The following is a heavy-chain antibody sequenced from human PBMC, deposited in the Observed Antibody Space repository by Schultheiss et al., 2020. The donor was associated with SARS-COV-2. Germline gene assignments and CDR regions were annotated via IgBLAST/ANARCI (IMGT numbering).Heavy chain of an antibody. CDR1: GGSFSDYY. V-gene: IGHV4-34*11. Sequence: SETLSLTCAVYGGSFSDYYWGWIRQPPGKGLEWVGSIYYSGSTYYNPSLTSRVTISVDTSKNQFSLKLSSVTAADTAVYYCAREGVTLLWFGELFSRYGMDVWGQGTTVTVSS. CDR3: AREGVTLLWFGELFSRYGMDV. CDR2: IYYSGST. J-gene: IGHJ6*02. D-gene: IGHD3-10*01.